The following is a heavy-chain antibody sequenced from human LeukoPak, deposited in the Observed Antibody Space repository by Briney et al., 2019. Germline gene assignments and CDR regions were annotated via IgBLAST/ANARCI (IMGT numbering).Heavy chain of an antibody. D-gene: IGHD2-8*01. J-gene: IGHJ4*02. CDR3: ARAVHIVLMVYAH. CDR1: GYTFTGYY. CDR2: INPNSGGT. Sequence: EASVKVSCKASGYTFTGYYMHWVRQAPGQGLEWMGWINPNSGGTNYAQKFQGRVTMTRDTSISTAYMELSRLRSDVTAVYYCARAVHIVLMVYAHWGQGTLVTVSS. V-gene: IGHV1-2*02.